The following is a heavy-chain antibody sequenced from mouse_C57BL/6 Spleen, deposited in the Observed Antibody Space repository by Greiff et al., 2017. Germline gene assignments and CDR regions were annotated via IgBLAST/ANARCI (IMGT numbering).Heavy chain of an antibody. D-gene: IGHD1-1*01. Sequence: VQLQQSGAELVKPGASVKLSCKASGYTFTSYWMHWVKQRPGQGLEWIGMIHPNSGSTNYNEKFKSKATLTVDKSSSTAYMQLSSLTSGDSAVYYCARLPSITPGAYWGQGTLVTVSA. J-gene: IGHJ3*01. CDR1: GYTFTSYW. V-gene: IGHV1-64*01. CDR2: IHPNSGST. CDR3: ARLPSITPGAY.